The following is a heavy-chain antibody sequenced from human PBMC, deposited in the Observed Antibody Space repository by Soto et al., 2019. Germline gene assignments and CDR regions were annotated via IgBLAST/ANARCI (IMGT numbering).Heavy chain of an antibody. CDR1: GDSVSSGNYF. CDR3: ARTDSRGSWAAWF. D-gene: IGHD3-22*01. J-gene: IGHJ4*02. Sequence: LSLTCSVSGDSVSSGNYFWSWMRQPPGKGLEWIGYVSNSGNTNYNPSLKSRATISVDTSKNQFSLQLTSVTAADTAVYHCARTDSRGSWAAWFWGQGILVTSPQ. V-gene: IGHV4-61*01. CDR2: VSNSGNT.